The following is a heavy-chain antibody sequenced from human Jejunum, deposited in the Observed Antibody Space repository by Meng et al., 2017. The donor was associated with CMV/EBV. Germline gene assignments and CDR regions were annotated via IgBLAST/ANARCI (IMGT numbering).Heavy chain of an antibody. V-gene: IGHV3-30*04. D-gene: IGHD6-13*01. CDR1: GFTFRSYA. Sequence: SGFTFRSYAMHWVRQAPGKGLEWVAVIPFDGNNEHYADSVKGRFTISRDNSKNTLYLQVNSLRLEDTGVYYCARGTGSGSWLIDSWGQGTLVTVSS. CDR3: ARGTGSGSWLIDS. J-gene: IGHJ4*02. CDR2: IPFDGNNE.